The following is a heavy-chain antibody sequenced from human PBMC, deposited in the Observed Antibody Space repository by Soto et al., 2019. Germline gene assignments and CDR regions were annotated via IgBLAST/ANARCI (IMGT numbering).Heavy chain of an antibody. D-gene: IGHD3-3*01. V-gene: IGHV4-39*01. CDR1: GGSISSSSYY. CDR3: ARQEDFWSGYYPIDY. J-gene: IGHJ4*03. Sequence: SETLSLTCTVSGGSISSSSYYWGWIRQPPGKGLEWIGSIYYSGSTYYNPSLKSRVTISVDTSKNQFSLKLSSVTAADTAVFYFARQEDFWSGYYPIDYWGQGTMVTVSS. CDR2: IYYSGST.